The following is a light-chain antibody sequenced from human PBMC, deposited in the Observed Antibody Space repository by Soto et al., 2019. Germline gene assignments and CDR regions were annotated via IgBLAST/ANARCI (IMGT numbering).Light chain of an antibody. CDR1: QSVNTY. V-gene: IGKV3-11*01. CDR2: DAS. J-gene: IGKJ4*02. Sequence: EIVLTQSPATLSLSPGEGATLSCRASQSVNTYLAWYKQKPGQAPRRLIYDASNRATGIPARFSGSGSETDFTLTSSSLEPEDFAVYSCQPRYSWPPLTFGGGTKVEIK. CDR3: QPRYSWPPLT.